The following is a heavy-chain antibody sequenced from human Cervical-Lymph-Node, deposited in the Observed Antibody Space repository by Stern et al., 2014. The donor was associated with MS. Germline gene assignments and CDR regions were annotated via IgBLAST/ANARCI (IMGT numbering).Heavy chain of an antibody. CDR1: GFTFSGYG. CDR3: AKDNGYDFDH. D-gene: IGHD5-12*01. J-gene: IGHJ4*02. V-gene: IGHV3-30*18. Sequence: VQLVESGGGVVQPGRSLRLSCAASGFTFSGYGMHWVRQAPGNGLEWVTYISYDGTNKYYADSVKGRFTVSRDNSKNTLYLQMNSLSAEDTAVYYCAKDNGYDFDHWGQGTLVTVSS. CDR2: ISYDGTNK.